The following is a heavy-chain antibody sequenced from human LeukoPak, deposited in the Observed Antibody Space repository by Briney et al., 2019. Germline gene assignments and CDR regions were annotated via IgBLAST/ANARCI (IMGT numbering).Heavy chain of an antibody. V-gene: IGHV3-66*01. CDR3: ARFYDRSGYLDY. Sequence: GGSLRLSSAASGFTVSSKYMSWVRQAPGKGLEWVSVIYSGGSTYYADSVKGRFTISRDNSKNMLFLHMNSLRAEDTAVYYCARFYDRSGYLDYWGQGTLVTVSS. D-gene: IGHD3-22*01. CDR1: GFTVSSKY. CDR2: IYSGGST. J-gene: IGHJ4*02.